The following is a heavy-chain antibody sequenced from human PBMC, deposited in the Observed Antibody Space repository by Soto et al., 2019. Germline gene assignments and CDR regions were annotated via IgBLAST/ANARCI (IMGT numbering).Heavy chain of an antibody. CDR3: ARDRAVAATDAFDI. CDR1: GFTFSSYG. CDR2: IWYDGSNK. Sequence: GGSLRLSCAASGFTFSSYGMLWVCQAPGKGLEWVAVIWYDGSNKYYADSVKGRFTISRDNSKNTLYLQMNSLRAEDTAVYYCARDRAVAATDAFDIWGQGTMVTVSS. V-gene: IGHV3-33*01. J-gene: IGHJ3*02. D-gene: IGHD6-19*01.